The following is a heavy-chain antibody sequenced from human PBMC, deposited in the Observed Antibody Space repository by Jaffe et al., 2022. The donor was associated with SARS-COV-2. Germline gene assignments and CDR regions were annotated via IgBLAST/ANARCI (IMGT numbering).Heavy chain of an antibody. D-gene: IGHD3-10*01. V-gene: IGHV3-9*01. CDR2: ISWNSGSI. Sequence: EVQLVESGGGLVQPGRSLRLSCAASGFTFDDYAMHWVRQAPGKGLEWVSGISWNSGSIGYADSVKGRFTISRDNAKNSLYLQMNSLRAEDTALYYCAKDMVGAITMVRGVTGPIDYWGQGTLVTVSS. CDR3: AKDMVGAITMVRGVTGPIDY. J-gene: IGHJ4*02. CDR1: GFTFDDYA.